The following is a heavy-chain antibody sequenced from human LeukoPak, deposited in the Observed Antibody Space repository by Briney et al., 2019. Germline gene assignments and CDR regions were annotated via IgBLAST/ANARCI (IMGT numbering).Heavy chain of an antibody. Sequence: SETLSLTCTVSGYSISSGYYWGWIRQPPGKGLEWIGSIYHSGSTYYNPSLKSRVTISVDTSKNQFSLKLSSVTAADTAVYYCARVFNYYYDSSGPRAPFDYWGQGTLVTVSS. D-gene: IGHD3-22*01. V-gene: IGHV4-38-2*02. CDR1: GYSISSGYY. J-gene: IGHJ4*02. CDR2: IYHSGST. CDR3: ARVFNYYYDSSGPRAPFDY.